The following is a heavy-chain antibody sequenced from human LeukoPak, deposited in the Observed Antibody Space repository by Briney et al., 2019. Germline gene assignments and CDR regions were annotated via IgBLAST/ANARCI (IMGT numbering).Heavy chain of an antibody. CDR2: IYPGDSNT. CDR3: ARQTTLSRGWYFDL. J-gene: IGHJ2*01. Sequence: LGESLKISCKGSGYSFTSYWIAWVRQMPRKGLELMGIIYPGDSNTKYSPSFQGQVTISADKSFTTAYLQWASLKAADSAMYCCARQTTLSRGWYFDLWGLGTLVTVSS. V-gene: IGHV5-51*01. CDR1: GYSFTSYW. D-gene: IGHD4-17*01.